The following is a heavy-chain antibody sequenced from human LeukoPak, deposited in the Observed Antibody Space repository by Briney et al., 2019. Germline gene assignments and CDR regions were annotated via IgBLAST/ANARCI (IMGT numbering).Heavy chain of an antibody. J-gene: IGHJ4*02. CDR1: GITLSNYG. CDR3: AKRGVVIRVILVGFHKEAYYFDS. D-gene: IGHD3-22*01. Sequence: GGSLRLPCAVSGITLSNYGMSWVRQAPGKGLEWVAGISGSGGSTKYADSVKGRLTISRDNPKNTLFLQMNSLRAEDTAVYFCAKRGVVIRVILVGFHKEAYYFDSWGQGALVTVSS. CDR2: ISGSGGST. V-gene: IGHV3-23*01.